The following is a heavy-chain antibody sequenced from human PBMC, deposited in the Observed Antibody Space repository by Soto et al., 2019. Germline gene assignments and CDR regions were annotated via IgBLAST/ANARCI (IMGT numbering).Heavy chain of an antibody. D-gene: IGHD5-18*01. J-gene: IGHJ6*02. V-gene: IGHV1-18*01. CDR1: GYTFYSHS. CDR3: ARCIQGDYYYGMDV. Sequence: QAQLVQSGAEVKKPGVSVKVSSKASGYTFYSHSISWVRQAPGQGLEWMGRINADYGNTQYAQKFRGRVTMTTDTSTTTVYMELTNLRSDDTAVYYCARCIQGDYYYGMDVWGQGTTVTVSS. CDR2: INADYGNT.